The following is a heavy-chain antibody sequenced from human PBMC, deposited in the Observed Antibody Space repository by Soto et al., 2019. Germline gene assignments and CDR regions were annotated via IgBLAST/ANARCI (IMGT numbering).Heavy chain of an antibody. D-gene: IGHD3-16*02. Sequence: QVQLVESGGGVVQPGRSLRLSCAASGFTLSSYAMHWVRQAPGKGLEWVAVISYDGSNKYYADSVKGRFTISRDNSKNTLYLQMNSLRTEDTAVYYCASGYVWGSYPIHDWGQGTLVTVSS. V-gene: IGHV3-30-3*01. CDR1: GFTLSSYA. J-gene: IGHJ4*02. CDR2: ISYDGSNK. CDR3: ASGYVWGSYPIHD.